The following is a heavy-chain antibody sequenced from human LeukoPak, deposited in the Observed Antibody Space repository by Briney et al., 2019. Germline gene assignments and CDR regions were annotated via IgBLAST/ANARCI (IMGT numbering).Heavy chain of an antibody. CDR1: GFTFSSYG. CDR3: ARDKRGGAAGY. D-gene: IGHD5-12*01. J-gene: IGHJ4*02. CDR2: ISGSGGST. V-gene: IGHV3-23*01. Sequence: GGSLRLSCAASGFTFSSYGMSWVRQAPGKGLEWVSAISGSGGSTYYADSVKGRFTISRDNSKNTLYLQMNSLRAEDTAVYFCARDKRGGAAGYWGQGTLVIVSS.